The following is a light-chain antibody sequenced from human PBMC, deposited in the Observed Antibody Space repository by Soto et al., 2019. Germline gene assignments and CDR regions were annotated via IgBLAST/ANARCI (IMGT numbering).Light chain of an antibody. Sequence: DIVLSQSPGTLSVSPGERATLSCRASQTISSNYLAWYQQKPGQPPSLLIYGTSSRATVIPHRFSGSRSATDSTLTISRLEPEDSAIYYCQQYVSWTFGQGTKVEIK. CDR2: GTS. J-gene: IGKJ1*01. CDR1: QTISSNY. CDR3: QQYVSWT. V-gene: IGKV3-20*01.